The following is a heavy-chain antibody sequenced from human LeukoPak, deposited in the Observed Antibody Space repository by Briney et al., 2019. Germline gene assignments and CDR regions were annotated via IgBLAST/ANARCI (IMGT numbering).Heavy chain of an antibody. CDR2: ISWNSGSI. CDR1: GFTFDDYA. D-gene: IGHD3-16*02. Sequence: GGSLRLSCAASGFTFDDYAMHWVRQAQGKGLEWVSGISWNSGSIGYADSVKGRFTISRDNAKNSLYLQMNSLRAEDMALYYCAKDIGRLGELSPHFDYWGQGTLVTVSS. J-gene: IGHJ4*02. CDR3: AKDIGRLGELSPHFDY. V-gene: IGHV3-9*03.